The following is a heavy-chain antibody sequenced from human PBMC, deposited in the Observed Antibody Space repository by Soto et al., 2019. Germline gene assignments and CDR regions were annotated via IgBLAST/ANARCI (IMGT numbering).Heavy chain of an antibody. CDR3: ARDPGYSYAYYAMDV. CDR1: GYDFTSFG. J-gene: IGHJ6*02. V-gene: IGHV1-18*01. D-gene: IGHD5-18*01. CDR2: ISTYNGNT. Sequence: QVHLVQSGAEVKKPGASVRVSCKTSGYDFTSFGISWVRQAPGQGLEWMGWISTYNGNTNYAQTCQGRVTMTTDTSTSTAIMELRSLRSDETAGYYCARDPGYSYAYYAMDVWGRGTTVTVSS.